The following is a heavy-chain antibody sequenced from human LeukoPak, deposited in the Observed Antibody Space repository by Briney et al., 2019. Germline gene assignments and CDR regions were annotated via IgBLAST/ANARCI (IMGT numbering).Heavy chain of an antibody. J-gene: IGHJ6*02. CDR3: ARRNAMDV. CDR2: IKQDGSEK. Sequence: GGSLRLSCAASGFTFRSYWMSRVRQAPGKGLEWVANIKQDGSEKYYVDSVKGRFTISRDDAKSSLYLQMNSRRAEDTAVYYCARRNAMDVWGQGTTVIVFS. CDR1: GFTFRSYW. V-gene: IGHV3-7*03.